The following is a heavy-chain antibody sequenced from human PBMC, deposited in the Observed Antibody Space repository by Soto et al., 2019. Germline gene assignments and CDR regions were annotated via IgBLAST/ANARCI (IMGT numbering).Heavy chain of an antibody. J-gene: IGHJ4*02. CDR1: GGSISSGGYY. CDR3: ARWPQLEPRFDY. Sequence: QVQLQESGPGLVKPSQTLSLTCTVSGGSISSGGYYWSWIRQHPGKGLEWIGYIYYSGSTYYNPSPKRGVTISVDTSKNQFSLKLSSVTAADTAVYYCARWPQLEPRFDYWGQGTLVTVSS. CDR2: IYYSGST. V-gene: IGHV4-31*03. D-gene: IGHD1-1*01.